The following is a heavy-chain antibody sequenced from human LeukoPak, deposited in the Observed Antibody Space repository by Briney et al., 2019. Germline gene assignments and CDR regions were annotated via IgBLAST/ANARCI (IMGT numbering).Heavy chain of an antibody. D-gene: IGHD1-26*01. CDR2: IRSKAYGGTT. V-gene: IGHV3-49*04. Sequence: GGSLRLSCTASGFTFGDYAMSWVRQAPGKGLEWVGFIRSKAYGGTTEYAASVKGRFTISRDDSKSIAYLQMNSLKTEDTAVYYCTQSGRELPFDYWGQGTLVTVSS. CDR3: TQSGRELPFDY. CDR1: GFTFGDYA. J-gene: IGHJ4*02.